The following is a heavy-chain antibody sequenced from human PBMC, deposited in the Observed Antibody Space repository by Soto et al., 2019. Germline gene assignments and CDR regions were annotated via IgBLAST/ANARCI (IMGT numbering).Heavy chain of an antibody. V-gene: IGHV1-3*01. CDR3: ARTVGYYYGLDV. D-gene: IGHD4-17*01. J-gene: IGHJ6*02. CDR2: INAGNGNT. Sequence: ASVKVSCKASGYTFTSYAMHWVRQAPGQRLEWMGWINAGNGNTKYSQKFQGRVTITRDTSASTAYMELSSLRSEDTAVYYCARTVGYYYGLDVWGQGTTVTVSS. CDR1: GYTFTSYA.